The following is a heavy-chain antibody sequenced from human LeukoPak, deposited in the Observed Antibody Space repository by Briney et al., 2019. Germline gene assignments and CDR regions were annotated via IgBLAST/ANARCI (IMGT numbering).Heavy chain of an antibody. CDR2: ISSSSSYI. D-gene: IGHD5-24*01. CDR3: ARGAAKGDGFNRPDY. CDR1: GFTFSSYS. Sequence: GGSLRLSCAASGFTFSSYSMDWVRQAPGKGLEWVSSISSSSSYIYYADSVKGRFPISRDNAKNSLYLQMNSLRAEDTAVYYCARGAAKGDGFNRPDYWGQGTLVTVSS. V-gene: IGHV3-21*01. J-gene: IGHJ4*02.